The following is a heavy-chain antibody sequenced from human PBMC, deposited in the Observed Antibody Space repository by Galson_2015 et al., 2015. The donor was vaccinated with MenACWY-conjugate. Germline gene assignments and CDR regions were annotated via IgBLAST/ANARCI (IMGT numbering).Heavy chain of an antibody. J-gene: IGHJ6*02. CDR2: ISWNSGSI. Sequence: SLRLSCAASGFTFDDYAMHWVRQAPGKGLEWDSGISWNSGSIGYADSVKGRFTISRDNAKNSLYLQMNSLRAEDTALYYCAKDMASIVGATTADDYYYGMDVWGQGTTVTVSS. V-gene: IGHV3-9*01. CDR1: GFTFDDYA. D-gene: IGHD1-26*01. CDR3: AKDMASIVGATTADDYYYGMDV.